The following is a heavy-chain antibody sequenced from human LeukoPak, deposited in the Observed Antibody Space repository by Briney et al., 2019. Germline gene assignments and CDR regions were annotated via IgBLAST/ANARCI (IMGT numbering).Heavy chain of an antibody. J-gene: IGHJ4*02. Sequence: RPGGSLRLSCAASGFTFDDYGMSWVRQAPAKGLEWVSGINWNGGSTGYADSVKGRFTISRDNAKNSLYLQMNSLRAEDTALYYCARDEPYSSGWYGRYWGQGTLVTVSS. CDR1: GFTFDDYG. D-gene: IGHD6-19*01. CDR3: ARDEPYSSGWYGRY. V-gene: IGHV3-20*04. CDR2: INWNGGST.